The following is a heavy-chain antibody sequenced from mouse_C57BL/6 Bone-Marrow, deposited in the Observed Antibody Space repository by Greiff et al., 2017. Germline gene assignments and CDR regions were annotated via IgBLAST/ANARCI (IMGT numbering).Heavy chain of an antibody. V-gene: IGHV1-80*01. J-gene: IGHJ2*01. CDR2: IYPGGGDN. Sequence: QVHVKQSGAELVKPGASVKISCKASGYAFSSYWMNWVQQSPGKGLEWIGQIYPGGGDNNYNGKFKGKATLTADTSSSTAYMQISSLTSEDSAVCFCAKGYEFDYWGQGTTLTVSS. CDR3: AKGYEFDY. CDR1: GYAFSSYW. D-gene: IGHD2-2*01.